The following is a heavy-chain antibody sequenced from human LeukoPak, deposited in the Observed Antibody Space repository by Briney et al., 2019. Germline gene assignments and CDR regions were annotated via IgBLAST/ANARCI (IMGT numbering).Heavy chain of an antibody. CDR3: ARGAFYYDNAFDI. V-gene: IGHV1-2*02. CDR2: INPNSGGT. CDR1: GYTFTGYY. J-gene: IGHJ3*02. D-gene: IGHD3-22*01. Sequence: ASVKVSCKASGYTFTGYYMHWVRQAPGQGLEWMGWINPNSGGTNYAQKFQGRVTMTRDTSISKAYMELSRLRSDDTAVYYCARGAFYYDNAFDIWGQGTMVTVSS.